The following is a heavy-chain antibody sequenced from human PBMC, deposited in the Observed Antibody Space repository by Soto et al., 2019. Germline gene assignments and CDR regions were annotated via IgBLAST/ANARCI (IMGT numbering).Heavy chain of an antibody. CDR2: IYYSGST. CDR1: GGSISSSSYY. CDR3: ARQRRQWLEVSAGAFDI. D-gene: IGHD6-19*01. V-gene: IGHV4-39*01. J-gene: IGHJ3*02. Sequence: SETLSLTCTVSGGSISSSSYYWGWIRQPPGKGLEWIGSIYYSGSTYYNPSLKSRVTISVDTSKNQFSLKLSSVTAADTAVYYCARQRRQWLEVSAGAFDIWGQGTMVTVSS.